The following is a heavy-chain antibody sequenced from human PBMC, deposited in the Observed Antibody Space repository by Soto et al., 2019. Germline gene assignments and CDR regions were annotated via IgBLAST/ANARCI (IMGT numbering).Heavy chain of an antibody. CDR2: INPETGGT. CDR3: ARERYQVISDGMDV. Sequence: QVQLVQSGADVKTPGASVRVSCKASGYTFTGYYVHWVREAPGHGLEWMGWINPETGGTSYAQKFQGRVTLSRDTSINTASLELSRLRFDDAAVYFCARERYQVISDGMDVWGQGTTVTVSS. CDR1: GYTFTGYY. J-gene: IGHJ6*02. D-gene: IGHD2-2*01. V-gene: IGHV1-2*02.